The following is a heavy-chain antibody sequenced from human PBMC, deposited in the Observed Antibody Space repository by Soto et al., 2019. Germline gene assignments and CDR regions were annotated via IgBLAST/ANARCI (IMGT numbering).Heavy chain of an antibody. Sequence: GGSLRLSCAASGFTFSTYSMNWVRQAPGKGLEWVSSISSSSTYIYYADSVKGRFTISRDDAQSSLYLQMNSLGAEDTAVYYCAKDRYTSSSNWFDPWGQVTLVTVSS. CDR2: ISSSSTYI. J-gene: IGHJ5*02. V-gene: IGHV3-21*04. CDR3: AKDRYTSSSNWFDP. D-gene: IGHD6-13*01. CDR1: GFTFSTYS.